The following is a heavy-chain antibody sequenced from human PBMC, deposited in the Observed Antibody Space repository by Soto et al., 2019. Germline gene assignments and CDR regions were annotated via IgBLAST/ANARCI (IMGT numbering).Heavy chain of an antibody. CDR3: ARGGPQGGYCTNGVCSIPPSYFDY. CDR2: NSSNGGST. CDR1: GFTFSSYA. J-gene: IGHJ4*02. V-gene: IGHV3-64*02. Sequence: GGSLRLSCAASGFTFSSYAMHWVRQAPGKGLEYVSANSSNGGSTYYADSVKGRFTISRDNSKNTLYLQMGSLRAEDMAVYYCARGGPQGGYCTNGVCSIPPSYFDYWGQGTLVTVSS. D-gene: IGHD2-8*01.